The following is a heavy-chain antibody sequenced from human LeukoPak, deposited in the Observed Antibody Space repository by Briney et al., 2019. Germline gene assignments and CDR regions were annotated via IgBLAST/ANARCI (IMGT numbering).Heavy chain of an antibody. J-gene: IGHJ4*02. CDR2: IHKSGTT. Sequence: SETLSLTCTVSGGSINNYYWSWIRQAAGKGLEWIGRIHKSGTTYYSPSLKTRVTMSIDTSKNQFSLQLSAVSAADTAIYYCARVFGGNSLDYWGQGTLVAVSS. CDR1: GGSINNYY. CDR3: ARVFGGNSLDY. D-gene: IGHD1-26*01. V-gene: IGHV4-4*07.